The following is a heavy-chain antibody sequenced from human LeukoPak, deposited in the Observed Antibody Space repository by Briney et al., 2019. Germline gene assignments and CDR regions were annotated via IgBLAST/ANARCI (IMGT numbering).Heavy chain of an antibody. CDR2: INAGNGNT. D-gene: IGHD2/OR15-2a*01. Sequence: PGGSLRLSCAASGYTLTSYAMHWVRQAPGQRLEWMGWINAGNGNTKYSQKFQGRVTITRDTSASTAYMELSSLRSEDTAVYYCARDFSYYGMDVWGQGTTVTVSS. CDR3: ARDFSYYGMDV. V-gene: IGHV1-3*01. J-gene: IGHJ6*02. CDR1: GYTLTSYA.